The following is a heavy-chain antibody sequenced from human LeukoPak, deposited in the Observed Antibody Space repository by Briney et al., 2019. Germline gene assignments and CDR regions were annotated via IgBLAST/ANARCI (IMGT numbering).Heavy chain of an antibody. CDR1: GFTFSSYA. CDR3: ANDTITGPVAGTGTSAFDI. Sequence: GGSLRLSCAASGFTFSSYALSWVRQAPGKGLEWVSTIGGGGDNTYYADSVEGRFTISRDNSKNTVYLQMNSLRAEDTAVYYCANDTITGPVAGTGTSAFDIWGQGTMVTVSS. V-gene: IGHV3-23*01. J-gene: IGHJ3*02. D-gene: IGHD6-19*01. CDR2: IGGGGDNT.